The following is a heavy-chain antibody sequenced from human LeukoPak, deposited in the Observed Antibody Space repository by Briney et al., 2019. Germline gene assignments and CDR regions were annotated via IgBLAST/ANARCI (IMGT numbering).Heavy chain of an antibody. CDR3: VRAYHPGGWFDP. CDR2: ISYDGSNK. J-gene: IGHJ5*02. D-gene: IGHD2-21*01. V-gene: IGHV3-30*03. Sequence: PGRSLRLSCAASGFTFSSYGMHWVRQAPGKGLEWVAVISYDGSNKYYADSVKGRFTISRDNAKNSLYLQMNSLTAEDTAVHYCVRAYHPGGWFDPWGQGTLVTVSS. CDR1: GFTFSSYG.